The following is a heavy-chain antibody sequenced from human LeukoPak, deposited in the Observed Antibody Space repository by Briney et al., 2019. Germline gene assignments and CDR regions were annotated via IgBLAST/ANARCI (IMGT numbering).Heavy chain of an antibody. Sequence: GGTLRLSCAASGFTFSSYGMSWVRQAPGKGLVWVSRISGDGSRTSYADSVKGRFTISRDNAKNTLYLQMNSLRAEDTAVYYCARPSGWEYGFDPWGQGTLVTVSS. CDR2: ISGDGSRT. CDR1: GFTFSSYG. D-gene: IGHD1-26*01. V-gene: IGHV3-74*01. J-gene: IGHJ5*02. CDR3: ARPSGWEYGFDP.